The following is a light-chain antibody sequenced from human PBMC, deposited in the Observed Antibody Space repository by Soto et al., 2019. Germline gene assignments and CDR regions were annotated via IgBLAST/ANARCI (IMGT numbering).Light chain of an antibody. Sequence: DVQMTQSTSSLSASVGDRVTITCQASQDISNYLNWYQQKPGKAPKFLIYGASSLQSGVPSRFSGSGSGTDFTLTISSLQPEDFAIYYCQQSYNAPQTFGQGTKVDIK. V-gene: IGKV1-39*01. CDR3: QQSYNAPQT. CDR1: QDISNY. CDR2: GAS. J-gene: IGKJ1*01.